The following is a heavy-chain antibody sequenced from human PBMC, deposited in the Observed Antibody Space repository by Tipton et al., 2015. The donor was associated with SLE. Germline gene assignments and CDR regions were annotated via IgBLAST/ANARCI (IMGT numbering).Heavy chain of an antibody. CDR3: ARDGYCSGGSCLDGAFDI. J-gene: IGHJ3*02. CDR1: GFTFSSYS. D-gene: IGHD2-15*01. V-gene: IGHV3-33*08. Sequence: SLRLSCAASGFTFSSYSMNWVRQAPGKGLEWVAFIRYDGSNKYYADSVKGRFTISRDNSKNSLYLQMNSLRAEDTAVYYCARDGYCSGGSCLDGAFDIWGQGTMVTVSS. CDR2: IRYDGSNK.